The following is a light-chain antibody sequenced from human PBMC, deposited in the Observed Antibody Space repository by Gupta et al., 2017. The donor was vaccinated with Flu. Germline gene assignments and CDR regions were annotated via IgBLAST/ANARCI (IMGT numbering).Light chain of an antibody. Sequence: SYELTQPPSVSVSPGQTAKITCSGDALSNQFAYWYRQKSSQAPVMLIYKDKERPSEIPERFSGSSSGTTVTLTIRGVQAEDEADYYCLSGDKTNRYQVFGGGTRLAV. CDR3: LSGDKTNRYQV. CDR2: KDK. V-gene: IGLV3-25*03. J-gene: IGLJ2*01. CDR1: ALSNQF.